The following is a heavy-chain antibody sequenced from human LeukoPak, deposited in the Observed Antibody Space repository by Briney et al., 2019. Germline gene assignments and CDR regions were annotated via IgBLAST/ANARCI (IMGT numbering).Heavy chain of an antibody. V-gene: IGHV3-11*06. Sequence: GGSLGLSCAASGFTFSDYYMSWIRQAPGKGLEWVSSISSSSSYIYYADSVKGRFTISRDNAKNSLYLQMNSLRAEDTAVYYCARDFFGDCPGDWGQGTLVTVSS. CDR1: GFTFSDYY. D-gene: IGHD2-21*02. J-gene: IGHJ4*02. CDR2: ISSSSSYI. CDR3: ARDFFGDCPGD.